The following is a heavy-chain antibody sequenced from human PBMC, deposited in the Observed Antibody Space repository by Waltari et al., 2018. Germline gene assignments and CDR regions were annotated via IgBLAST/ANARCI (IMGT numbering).Heavy chain of an antibody. CDR3: AREWRAYGDYLSWFDP. J-gene: IGHJ5*02. V-gene: IGHV1-69*08. Sequence: QVQLVQSGAEVKKPGSSVKVSCKASGGTFSSYAISWVRQAPGQGLEWMGRIIPIFCTANYAQKFQGRVTITADKSTSTAYMELSSLRSEDTAVYYCAREWRAYGDYLSWFDPWGQGTLVTVSS. CDR1: GGTFSSYA. CDR2: IIPIFCTA. D-gene: IGHD4-17*01.